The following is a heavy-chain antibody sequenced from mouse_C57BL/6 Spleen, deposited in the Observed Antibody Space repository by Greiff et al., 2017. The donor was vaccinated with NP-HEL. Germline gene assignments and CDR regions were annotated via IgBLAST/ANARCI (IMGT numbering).Heavy chain of an antibody. Sequence: QVQLQQSGPGLVQPSQSLSITCTVSGFSLTSYGVHWVRQSPGKGLEWLGVIWRGGSTDYNAAFMSRLSITKDNSKSQVFFKMNSLQADDTAIYYCAKNSHYYGSSYEAMDYWGQGTSVTVSS. CDR1: GFSLTSYG. V-gene: IGHV2-5*01. CDR3: AKNSHYYGSSYEAMDY. J-gene: IGHJ4*01. CDR2: IWRGGST. D-gene: IGHD1-1*01.